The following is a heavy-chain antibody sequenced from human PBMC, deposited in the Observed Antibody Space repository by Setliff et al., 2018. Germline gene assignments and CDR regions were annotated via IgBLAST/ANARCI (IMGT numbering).Heavy chain of an antibody. CDR2: IKQDGSVK. V-gene: IGHV3-7*01. CDR1: GFTFSSYW. J-gene: IGHJ5*02. D-gene: IGHD3-10*01. CDR3: ARDPFGNPVFDP. Sequence: GGSLRLSCAASGFTFSSYWMNWVRQAPGRGLEWVANIKQDGSVKNYVDSVKGRFSISRDNTKNSLYLQMNSLRAEDTAVYYCARDPFGNPVFDPWGQGTLVTVSS.